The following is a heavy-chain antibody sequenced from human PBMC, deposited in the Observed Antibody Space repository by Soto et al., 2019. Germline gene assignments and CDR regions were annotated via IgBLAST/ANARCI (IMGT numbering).Heavy chain of an antibody. V-gene: IGHV3-21*01. CDR1: GFTFSSYS. CDR3: ARVSGSSQFDY. D-gene: IGHD6-13*01. J-gene: IGHJ4*01. CDR2: ISSSSSYI. Sequence: GGSLRLSCAASGFTFSSYSMNWVRQAPGKGLEWVSSISSSSSYIYYADSVTGRFTISRDHAKNALYLQMNSLRAEDTAVHYCARVSGSSQFDYGGHGTLVTFSA.